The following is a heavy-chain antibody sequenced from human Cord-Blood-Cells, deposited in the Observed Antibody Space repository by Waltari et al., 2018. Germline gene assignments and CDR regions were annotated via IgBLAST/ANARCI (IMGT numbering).Heavy chain of an antibody. J-gene: IGHJ5*02. D-gene: IGHD6-13*01. CDR1: GGTFSSYA. Sequence: QVQLVQSGAEVKKPGSSVKVSCKASGGTFSSYAISWVRQAPGQGLEWMGGIIPIFGTANYAQKFQGRVTITADESTSTAYMELSSLRSEDTAVYYCARDRVPPQPGTSSSWYNWFDPWGQGTLVTVSS. V-gene: IGHV1-69*01. CDR3: ARDRVPPQPGTSSSWYNWFDP. CDR2: IIPIFGTA.